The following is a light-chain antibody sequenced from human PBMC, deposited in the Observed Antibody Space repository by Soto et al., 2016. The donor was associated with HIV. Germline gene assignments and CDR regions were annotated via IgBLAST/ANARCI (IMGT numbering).Light chain of an antibody. CDR1: NIGTKT. CDR3: QVWETGSDYVL. CDR2: DDS. V-gene: IGLV3-21*03. J-gene: IGLJ2*01. Sequence: SYELTQPPSASVAPGKTATITCGGNNIGTKTVHWYQQKSGQAPVLVVYDDSDRPSGIPERFSGSNSGNTATLTISTVEAGDEADYYCQVWETGSDYVLFGGGTKLTVL.